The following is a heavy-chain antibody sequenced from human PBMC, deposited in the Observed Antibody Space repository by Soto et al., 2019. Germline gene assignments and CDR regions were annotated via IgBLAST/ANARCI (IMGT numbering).Heavy chain of an antibody. CDR3: AKDSNKYSSSLRGRYFDY. D-gene: IGHD6-19*01. CDR2: ISGGGSTA. V-gene: IGHV3-23*01. CDR1: GFTFTSYV. J-gene: IGHJ4*02. Sequence: EVQLLESGGGLVQRGGSQRLSCAAAGFTFTSYVMSWVRQAPGKGLEWVAGISGGGSTAFYADYVTGRFTISRDNAKNTVVLQMDSLRDEDTAIYYCAKDSNKYSSSLRGRYFDYWGQGTLVTVSS.